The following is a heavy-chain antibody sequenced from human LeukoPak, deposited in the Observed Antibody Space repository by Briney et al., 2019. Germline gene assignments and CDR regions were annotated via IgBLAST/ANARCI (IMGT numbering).Heavy chain of an antibody. D-gene: IGHD3-3*01. Sequence: GGSLRLSCAASGFTFSSYGMHWVRQAPGKGLEWVAVISYDGNYKYYAESVKGRFTISRDNSKNTLYMQMNSLRGEDTAVYYCARDREWLSTFDYWGQGNQVTVSS. CDR1: GFTFSSYG. CDR3: ARDREWLSTFDY. CDR2: ISYDGNYK. J-gene: IGHJ4*02. V-gene: IGHV3-30*03.